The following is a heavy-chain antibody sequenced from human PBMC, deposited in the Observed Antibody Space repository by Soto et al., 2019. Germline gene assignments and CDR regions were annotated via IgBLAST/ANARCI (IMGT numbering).Heavy chain of an antibody. V-gene: IGHV3-48*01. Sequence: EVQLVESGGGLVQPGGSLRLSCAASGFTFSSYSMNWVRQAPGKGLEWVSYISSSSSTIYYADSVKGRFTISRDNANISLYLQMNSLGAEDTAVYYCARDLNYGLFDYWGQGTLVTVSS. CDR1: GFTFSSYS. CDR2: ISSSSSTI. J-gene: IGHJ4*02. CDR3: ARDLNYGLFDY. D-gene: IGHD4-17*01.